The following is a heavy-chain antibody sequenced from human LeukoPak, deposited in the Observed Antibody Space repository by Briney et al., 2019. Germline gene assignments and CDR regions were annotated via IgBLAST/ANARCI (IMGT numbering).Heavy chain of an antibody. CDR2: IGYDGSSK. CDR1: GISFSSYG. D-gene: IGHD3-3*01. Sequence: GGSLRLSCAASGISFSSYGMHWVRQAPGKGLEWVAVIGYDGSSKYYADSVKGRFTISRDNSKNTLYLQVNSLRVEDTAVYFCARDYESVFDYWGQGTLVTVSS. J-gene: IGHJ4*02. V-gene: IGHV3-33*01. CDR3: ARDYESVFDY.